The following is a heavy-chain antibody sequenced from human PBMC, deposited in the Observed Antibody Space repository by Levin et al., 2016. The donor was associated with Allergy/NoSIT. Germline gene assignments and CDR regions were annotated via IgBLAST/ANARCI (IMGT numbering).Heavy chain of an antibody. V-gene: IGHV1-18*01. D-gene: IGHD3-22*01. CDR3: ARSTDYFDSRGYCDY. CDR2: VSAYNGGT. J-gene: IGHJ4*02. Sequence: WVRQAPGQGLEWMGWVSAYNGGTWYAQNFQGRVTMTTDTSTSTAYMELGSLRSDDTAIFYCARSTDYFDSRGYCDYWGQGTLVTVSS.